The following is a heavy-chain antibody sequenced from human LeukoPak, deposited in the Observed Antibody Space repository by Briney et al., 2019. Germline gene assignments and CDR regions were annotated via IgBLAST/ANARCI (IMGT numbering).Heavy chain of an antibody. CDR3: ARVWASLGNWFDP. Sequence: ASVKVSCKASGYTFTGYYMHWVRQAPGQGLEWMGWINTNTGNPTYAQGFTGRFVFSLDTSVSTAYLQISSLKAEDTAVYYCARVWASLGNWFDPWGQGTLVTVSS. D-gene: IGHD3-16*01. CDR2: INTNTGNP. V-gene: IGHV7-4-1*02. J-gene: IGHJ5*02. CDR1: GYTFTGYY.